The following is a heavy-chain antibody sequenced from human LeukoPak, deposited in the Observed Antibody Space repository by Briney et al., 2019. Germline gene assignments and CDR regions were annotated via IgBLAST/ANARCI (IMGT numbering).Heavy chain of an antibody. J-gene: IGHJ4*02. D-gene: IGHD3-3*01. CDR3: ARDLTIFGVVMHYLDY. V-gene: IGHV3-30-3*01. CDR1: GFTLSNAW. Sequence: PGGSLRLSCAASGFTLSNAWMSWVRQAPGKGLEWVAVISYDGSNKYYADSVKGRFTISRDNSKNTLYLQMNSLRAEDTAVYYCARDLTIFGVVMHYLDYWGQGTLVTVSS. CDR2: ISYDGSNK.